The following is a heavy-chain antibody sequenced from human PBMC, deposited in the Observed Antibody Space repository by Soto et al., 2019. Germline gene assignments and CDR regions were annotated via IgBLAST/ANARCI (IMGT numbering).Heavy chain of an antibody. CDR1: GFAFSTYG. CDR2: ISYDGNEK. V-gene: IGHV3-30*03. Sequence: PGGSLRLSCAATGFAFSTYGMHWVRQAPGKGREWVAAISYDGNEKYYADSLQGRFTISRDNAKNSLHLQMNSLRPEDTAVYYCARYESSGPAVWWGQGTLVTVSS. D-gene: IGHD3-22*01. J-gene: IGHJ4*02. CDR3: ARYESSGPAVW.